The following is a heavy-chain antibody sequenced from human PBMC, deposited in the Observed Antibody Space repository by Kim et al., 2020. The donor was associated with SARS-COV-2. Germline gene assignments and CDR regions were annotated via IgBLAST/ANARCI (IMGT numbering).Heavy chain of an antibody. CDR2: MSYDGSNV. CDR1: GFTFSSFA. CDR3: ARELSLWGAFDY. D-gene: IGHD3-16*01. Sequence: GGSLRLSCAASGFTFSSFAMHWVRQAPGKGLEWVAFMSYDGSNVYHADSVKGRLTISRDNSKNILFLQMNSLRDEDTAVYYCARELSLWGAFDYWGQGTLVTVSS. J-gene: IGHJ4*02. V-gene: IGHV3-30-3*01.